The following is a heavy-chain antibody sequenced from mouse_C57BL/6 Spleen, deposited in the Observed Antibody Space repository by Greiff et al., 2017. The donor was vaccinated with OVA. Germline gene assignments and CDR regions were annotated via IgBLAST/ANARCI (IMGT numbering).Heavy chain of an antibody. Sequence: EVKLMESEGGLVQPGSSMKLSCTASGFTFSDYYMAWVRQVPEKGLEWVANINYDGSSTYYLDSLKSRFIISRDNAKNILYLQMSSLKSEDTATYYCARDWDLVFDYWGQGTTLTVAS. J-gene: IGHJ2*01. CDR3: ARDWDLVFDY. V-gene: IGHV5-16*01. D-gene: IGHD4-1*01. CDR1: GFTFSDYY. CDR2: INYDGSST.